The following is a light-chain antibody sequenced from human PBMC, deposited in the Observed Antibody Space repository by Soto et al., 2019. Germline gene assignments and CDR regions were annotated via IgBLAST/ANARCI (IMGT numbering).Light chain of an antibody. CDR2: GAS. Sequence: EIVMTQTPATLSVSPGERATLSCRASQSVSSNLAWYQQKPGQAPRLLIYGASTRATGIPARFSGSGSGTEFTLTISSLQSEDFAVYYCQQYNNWRWRFGQGTKVDI. CDR1: QSVSSN. V-gene: IGKV3-15*01. J-gene: IGKJ1*01. CDR3: QQYNNWRWR.